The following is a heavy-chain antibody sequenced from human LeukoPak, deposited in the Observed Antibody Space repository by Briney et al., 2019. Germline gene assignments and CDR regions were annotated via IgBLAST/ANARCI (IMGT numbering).Heavy chain of an antibody. CDR1: GGSISSTNW. J-gene: IGHJ4*02. D-gene: IGHD1-20*01. CDR3: AREGPNWNPFDY. CDR2: IYHSGST. Sequence: SETLSLTCAVSGGSISSTNWWSWVRQPTGKGLEWIGEIYHSGSTNYNPSLKSRVTISVDKSKNQISLKLTSVTAADTAVYYCAREGPNWNPFDYWGQGTLVTVSS. V-gene: IGHV4-4*02.